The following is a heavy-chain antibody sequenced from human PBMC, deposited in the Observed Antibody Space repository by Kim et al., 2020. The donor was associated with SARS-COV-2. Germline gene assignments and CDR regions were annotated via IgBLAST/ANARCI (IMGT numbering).Heavy chain of an antibody. Sequence: ASVKVSCKASGYTFTGYDINWVRQATGQGLEWMGWMNPNSGNTGYAQKFQGRVTMTRNTSISTAYMELSSLRSEDTAVYYCARAKLVQGVFYYYYYMDVWGKGTTVTVSS. V-gene: IGHV1-8*01. CDR1: GYTFTGYD. J-gene: IGHJ6*03. CDR2: MNPNSGNT. CDR3: ARAKLVQGVFYYYYYMDV. D-gene: IGHD3-10*01.